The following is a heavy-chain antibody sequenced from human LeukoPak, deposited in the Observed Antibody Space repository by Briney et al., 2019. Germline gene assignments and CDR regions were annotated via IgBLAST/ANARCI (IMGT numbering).Heavy chain of an antibody. D-gene: IGHD1-26*01. V-gene: IGHV3-30*04. J-gene: IGHJ4*01. Sequence: GGSLRLSCEAAGFTFNTYAMHWVRQAPGKGLEWVASISHDGSKADYIDSVKGRFTISRDNSRNTLDLQMNTLRDDDKGVYFCAKKDPEWEISKGVCPYRGQGNLVIGSS. CDR1: GFTFNTYA. CDR3: AKKDPEWEISKGVCPY. CDR2: ISHDGSKA.